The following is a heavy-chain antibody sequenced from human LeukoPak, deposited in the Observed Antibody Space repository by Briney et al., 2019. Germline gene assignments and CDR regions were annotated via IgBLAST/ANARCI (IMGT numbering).Heavy chain of an antibody. V-gene: IGHV3-48*01. J-gene: IGHJ4*02. CDR3: ARGDFWNSYYLFDY. D-gene: IGHD3-3*01. Sequence: GGSLRLSCAASGFTFSSYSMNWVRQAPGKGLEWVSYISSSSSTIYYADSVKGRFTISRDNSKNTLYLQMNSLRAEDTAVYYCARGDFWNSYYLFDYWGQGTLVTVSS. CDR1: GFTFSSYS. CDR2: ISSSSSTI.